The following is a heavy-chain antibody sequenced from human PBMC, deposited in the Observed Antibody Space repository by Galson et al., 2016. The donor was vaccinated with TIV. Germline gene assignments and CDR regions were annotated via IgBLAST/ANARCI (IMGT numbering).Heavy chain of an antibody. CDR2: MFYIGST. V-gene: IGHV4-59*08. J-gene: IGHJ3*02. CDR3: ARQGRARLDAFDI. Sequence: SETLSLTCTVSGAPITSHYWSWIRQPPGKGLEWIGYMFYIGSTHYNPSLKSRVTISVDTSKNQISLQLSSVTAADTAVYYCARQGRARLDAFDIWGQGTRVTVSS. CDR1: GAPITSHY.